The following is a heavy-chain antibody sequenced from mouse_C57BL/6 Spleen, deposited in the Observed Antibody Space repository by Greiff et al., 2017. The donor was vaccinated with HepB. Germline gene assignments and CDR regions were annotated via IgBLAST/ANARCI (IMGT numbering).Heavy chain of an antibody. Sequence: QVQLKESGPGLVAPSQRLSITCTVSGFSLTSYGVHWVRQPPGKGLEWLVVIWSDGSTTYNSALKSRLSISKDNSKSQVFLKMNSLQTDDTAMYYCARSSYYGSSHFDYWGQGTTLTVSS. CDR3: ARSSYYGSSHFDY. V-gene: IGHV2-6*03. CDR2: IWSDGST. D-gene: IGHD1-1*01. J-gene: IGHJ2*01. CDR1: GFSLTSYG.